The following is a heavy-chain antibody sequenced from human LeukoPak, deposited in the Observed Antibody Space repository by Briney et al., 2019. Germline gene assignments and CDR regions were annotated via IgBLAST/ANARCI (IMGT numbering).Heavy chain of an antibody. J-gene: IGHJ4*02. CDR3: ARVRSSGWGKNFDF. CDR1: GGSFSGYY. V-gene: IGHV4-34*01. D-gene: IGHD6-19*01. CDR2: INHSGST. Sequence: TSETLSLTCAVYGGSFSGYYWSWIRQPPGKGLEWIGEINHSGSTNYNPSLKSRVTISVDTSKNQFSLKLSSVTAADTAVYYCARVRSSGWGKNFDFWGQGTLVTVSS.